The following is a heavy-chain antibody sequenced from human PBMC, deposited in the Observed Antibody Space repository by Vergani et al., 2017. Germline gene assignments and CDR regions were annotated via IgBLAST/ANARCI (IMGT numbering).Heavy chain of an antibody. D-gene: IGHD3-9*01. Sequence: QVQLQESGPGLVKPSETLSLTCAVSGFSIDNGYYWDWIRQPPGKGLEWIGSIYRTGRTHFNPSLKSRVTISVDTSNNHFSLRLNSLTAADTAAYYCARRYGIGYDISSGTQYFFDFWGQGTLVTVSS. V-gene: IGHV4-38-2*01. CDR1: GFSIDNGYY. CDR3: ARRYGIGYDISSGTQYFFDF. J-gene: IGHJ4*02. CDR2: IYRTGRT.